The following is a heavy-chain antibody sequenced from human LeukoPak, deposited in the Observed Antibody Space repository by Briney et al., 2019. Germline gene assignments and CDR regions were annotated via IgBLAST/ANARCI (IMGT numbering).Heavy chain of an antibody. CDR1: GFTFSTYE. J-gene: IGHJ1*01. CDR3: TTGVGAAEYFQH. Sequence: PGGSLRLSCAASGFTFSTYEMNWVRPAPGKALEWVGRIKSKTDGGTTDYAAPVKGRFTISRDDSNNTLYLQMNSLKTEDTAVYYCTTGVGAAEYFQHWGQGTLVTVSS. CDR2: IKSKTDGGTT. D-gene: IGHD1-26*01. V-gene: IGHV3-15*01.